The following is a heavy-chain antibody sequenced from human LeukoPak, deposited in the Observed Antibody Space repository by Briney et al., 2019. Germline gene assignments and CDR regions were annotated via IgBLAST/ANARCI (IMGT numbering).Heavy chain of an antibody. CDR3: ARGPRFLEWLSHYYMDV. CDR1: GFTFRTYS. D-gene: IGHD3-3*01. Sequence: GGSLRLSCGASGFTFRTYSMTWVRQAPGKGLDWVSSISSSSKHLYYADSVKGRFTISRDNAKNSLYLQMNSLRAEDTAVYYCARGPRFLEWLSHYYMDVWGKGTTVTVSS. CDR2: ISSSSKHL. V-gene: IGHV3-21*01. J-gene: IGHJ6*03.